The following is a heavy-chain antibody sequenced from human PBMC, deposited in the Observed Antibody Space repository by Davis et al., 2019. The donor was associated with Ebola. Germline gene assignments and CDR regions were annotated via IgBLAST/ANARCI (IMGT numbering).Heavy chain of an antibody. CDR1: GGSISSGGYY. D-gene: IGHD3-3*01. CDR3: ALETPPGDSFDY. V-gene: IGHV4-31*03. Sequence: SETLSLTCTVSGGSISSGGYYWSWIRQHPGKGLEWIGYIYYSGSTYYNPSLKSRVTISVDTSKNHFSLKFSSVTAADTAVYYCALETPPGDSFDYWGQGTLVTVSS. CDR2: IYYSGST. J-gene: IGHJ4*02.